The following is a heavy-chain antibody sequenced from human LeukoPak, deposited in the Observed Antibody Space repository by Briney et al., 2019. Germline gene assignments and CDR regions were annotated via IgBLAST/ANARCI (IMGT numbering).Heavy chain of an antibody. J-gene: IGHJ6*03. CDR1: GGTFSSYA. CDR2: IIPIFGTA. CDR3: ARGVVVPAAISYYYYMDV. Sequence: SVKVSCXASGGTFSSYAISWVRQAPGQGLEWMGGIIPIFGTANYAQKFQGRVTITADESTSTAYMELSSLRSEDTAVYYCARGVVVPAAISYYYYMDVWGKGTTVTVSS. V-gene: IGHV1-69*01. D-gene: IGHD2-2*02.